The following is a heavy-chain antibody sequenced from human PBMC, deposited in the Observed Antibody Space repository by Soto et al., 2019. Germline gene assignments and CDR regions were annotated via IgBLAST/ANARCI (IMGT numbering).Heavy chain of an antibody. CDR2: INAANGNT. V-gene: IGHV1-3*01. Sequence: ASVKVSCKASGYTFTTYATHWVRQAPGQRLEWMGWINAANGNTKYSQKFQGRVTITRDTSVSTAYMELSSLRSEDTAVYYCARERTGTTSMDVWGQGTTVTVSS. CDR3: ARERTGTTSMDV. CDR1: GYTFTTYA. D-gene: IGHD1-1*01. J-gene: IGHJ6*02.